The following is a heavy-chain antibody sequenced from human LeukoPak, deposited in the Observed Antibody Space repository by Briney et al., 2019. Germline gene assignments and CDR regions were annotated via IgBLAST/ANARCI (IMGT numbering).Heavy chain of an antibody. V-gene: IGHV3-33*01. CDR1: GFTFSSYG. Sequence: PERSLRLSCAASGFTFSSYGMHWVRQAPGKGLEWVAVIWYDGTNKYYADSVKGRFTISRDKSKNTLDLQMNSLRVEDTAVYYCARDPGPTLVRGVISYFDYWGQGTLVTVSS. D-gene: IGHD3-10*01. CDR3: ARDPGPTLVRGVISYFDY. CDR2: IWYDGTNK. J-gene: IGHJ4*02.